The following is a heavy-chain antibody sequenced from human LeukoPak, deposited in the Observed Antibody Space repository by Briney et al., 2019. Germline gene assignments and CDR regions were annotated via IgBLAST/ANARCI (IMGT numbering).Heavy chain of an antibody. V-gene: IGHV1-2*02. J-gene: IGHJ4*02. Sequence: ASVKVSCKASGYTFTAYYMHWVRQTPGQGLEWMGWINPHSGGTNFAQKFQGRVTMTRDTSITTAHMELSRLTSDDTAMYYCAREIPCSSSSCLDYWGQGTLVTVSS. CDR3: AREIPCSSSSCLDY. CDR2: INPHSGGT. CDR1: GYTFTAYY. D-gene: IGHD2-2*01.